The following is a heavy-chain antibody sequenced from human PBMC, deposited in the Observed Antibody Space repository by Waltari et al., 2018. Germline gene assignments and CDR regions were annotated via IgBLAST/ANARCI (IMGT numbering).Heavy chain of an antibody. CDR3: ARGAAAGTHDY. D-gene: IGHD6-13*01. J-gene: IGHJ4*02. Sequence: QVQLVQSGAAVKKPGASVKVSCTASGYTFTSYAMRWGRQAPGQRLEWMGWINAGNGNTKYSQKFQGRVTITRDTSASTAYMELSSLRSEDTAVYYCARGAAAGTHDYWGQGTLVTVSS. V-gene: IGHV1-3*01. CDR2: INAGNGNT. CDR1: GYTFTSYA.